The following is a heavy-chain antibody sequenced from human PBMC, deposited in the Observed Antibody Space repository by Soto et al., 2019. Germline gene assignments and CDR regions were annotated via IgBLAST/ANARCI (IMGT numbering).Heavy chain of an antibody. CDR1: GGSISSGGYY. CDR3: ARDREGGGVDIGFDS. V-gene: IGHV4-31*03. Sequence: SETLSLTCTVSGGSISSGGYYWSWIRQHPGKGLEWIGFVYYSGSTYYNPSLKSRVTISMDTSKNQFSLKLSSVTAADTAVYYCARDREGGGVDIGFDSWGQGTLVTVSS. CDR2: VYYSGST. D-gene: IGHD5-12*01. J-gene: IGHJ5*01.